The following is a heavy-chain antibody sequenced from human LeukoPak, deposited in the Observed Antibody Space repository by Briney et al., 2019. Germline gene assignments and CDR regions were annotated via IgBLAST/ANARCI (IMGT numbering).Heavy chain of an antibody. CDR1: GFSFSAFS. D-gene: IGHD5-12*01. Sequence: PGGSLRLSCVASGFSFSAFSMNWVRQAPGKGLEWVSSISGTVGYIHDADSLQGRFTISRDNAKNSVYLQMNSLRGDDTAMYYCAGERGGYGFYWGQGTLVTVSS. J-gene: IGHJ4*02. V-gene: IGHV3-21*06. CDR3: AGERGGYGFY. CDR2: ISGTVGYI.